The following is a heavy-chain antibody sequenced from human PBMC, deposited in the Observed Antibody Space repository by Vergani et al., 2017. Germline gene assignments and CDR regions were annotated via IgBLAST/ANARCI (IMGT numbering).Heavy chain of an antibody. D-gene: IGHD4-23*01. CDR2: IYSGGSST. CDR3: ARPVDYGGNYYYYGMDV. J-gene: IGHJ6*02. CDR1: GFTFSSYA. V-gene: IGHV3-23*03. Sequence: EVQLLESGGGLVQPGGSLRLSCAASGFTFSSYAMSWVRQAPGKGLEWVSVIYSGGSSTYYADSVKGRFTISRDNSKNTLYLQMNSLRAEDTAVYYCARPVDYGGNYYYYGMDVWGQGTTVTVSS.